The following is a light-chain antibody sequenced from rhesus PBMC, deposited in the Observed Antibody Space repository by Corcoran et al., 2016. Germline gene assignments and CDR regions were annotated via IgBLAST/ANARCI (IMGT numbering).Light chain of an antibody. J-gene: IGKJ3*01. V-gene: IGKV7-13*01. CDR1: ERVSVFGINL. CDR3: LQSKNSPFT. Sequence: DIVLTQSPASLAVSPGQRATITCRASERVSVFGINLIHWYQQKPGQPPKILIYQASNKDTGGPARFSCSGSGTDFTLTIKPVEADDAADYYCLQSKNSPFTFGPGTKLDIK. CDR2: QAS.